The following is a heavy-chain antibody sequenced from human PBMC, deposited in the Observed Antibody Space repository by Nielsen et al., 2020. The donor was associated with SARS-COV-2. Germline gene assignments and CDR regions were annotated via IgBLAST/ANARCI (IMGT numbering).Heavy chain of an antibody. Sequence: ASVKVSCKVSGYTLTELSMHWVRQAPGKGLEWMGGFDPEDGETIYAQKFQGRVTMTEDTSTDTAYMELSSLRSEDTAVYYCATVAGAVVVAATPSYYYYGMDVWGQGTTVTVSS. CDR2: FDPEDGET. V-gene: IGHV1-24*01. D-gene: IGHD2-15*01. CDR3: ATVAGAVVVAATPSYYYYGMDV. J-gene: IGHJ6*02. CDR1: GYTLTELS.